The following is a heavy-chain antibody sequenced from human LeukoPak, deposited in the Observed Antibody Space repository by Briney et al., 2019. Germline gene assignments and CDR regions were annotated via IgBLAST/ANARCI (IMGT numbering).Heavy chain of an antibody. CDR3: ARDQGSSGHKDY. Sequence: GGSLRLSCAASGFTFSSYSMPWVRQAPGKGLEWVAVISYDRSNKYYADSVKGRFTISRDNSKNTLYLQKNSLRAEDTAVYYCARDQGSSGHKDYWGQGTLVTVSS. V-gene: IGHV3-30-3*01. CDR1: GFTFSSYS. CDR2: ISYDRSNK. J-gene: IGHJ4*02. D-gene: IGHD6-19*01.